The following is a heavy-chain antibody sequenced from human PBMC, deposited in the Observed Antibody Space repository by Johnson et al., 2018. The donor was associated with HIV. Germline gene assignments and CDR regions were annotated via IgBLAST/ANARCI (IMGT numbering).Heavy chain of an antibody. CDR2: IRYDGSNK. Sequence: QVLLVESGGGVVRPGGSLRLSCAASGFTFDDYGMHWVRQAPGKGLEWVAFIRYDGSNKYYADSVKGRFTISSDNSKNTLYLQMNSLRAEDTAVYYCAKDRSAHMTMLLEVVADAFDIWGQGTMVTVSS. D-gene: IGHD4/OR15-4a*01. J-gene: IGHJ3*02. CDR1: GFTFDDYG. CDR3: AKDRSAHMTMLLEVVADAFDI. V-gene: IGHV3-30*02.